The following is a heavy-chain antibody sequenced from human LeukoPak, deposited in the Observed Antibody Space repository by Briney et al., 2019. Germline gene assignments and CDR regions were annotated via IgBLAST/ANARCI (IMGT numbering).Heavy chain of an antibody. V-gene: IGHV1-18*01. CDR1: GYTFTSYG. CDR3: ARDSVVTAIPPLDY. J-gene: IGHJ4*02. CDR2: ISAYSGNT. D-gene: IGHD2-21*02. Sequence: GASVKVSCKASGYTFTSYGISWVRQAPGQGLEWMGWISAYSGNTNYVQKLQGRVTMTTDTSTSTAYMELRSLRSDDTAVYYCARDSVVTAIPPLDYWGQGTLVTVSS.